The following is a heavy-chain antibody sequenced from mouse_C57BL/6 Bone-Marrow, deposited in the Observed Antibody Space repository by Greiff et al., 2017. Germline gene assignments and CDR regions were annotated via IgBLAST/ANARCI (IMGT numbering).Heavy chain of an antibody. CDR1: GFTFNTYA. CDR3: VRGNLTGVLYYAMDY. J-gene: IGHJ4*01. D-gene: IGHD4-1*01. V-gene: IGHV10-3*01. Sequence: EVQLVESGGGLVQPKGSLKLSCAASGFTFNTYAMHWVRQAPGKGLEWVARIRSKSSNYATYYADSVKDRFTISRDDSQSMLYLQMNNLKTEDTAMYYCVRGNLTGVLYYAMDYWGQGTSVTVSS. CDR2: IRSKSSNYAT.